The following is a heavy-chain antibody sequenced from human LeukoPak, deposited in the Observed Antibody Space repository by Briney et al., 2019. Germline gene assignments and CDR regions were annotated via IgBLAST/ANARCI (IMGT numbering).Heavy chain of an antibody. V-gene: IGHV4-59*12. CDR2: LFYSGST. J-gene: IGHJ4*02. CDR3: ARVRYCSSTSCFAYFDY. Sequence: SETLSLTCTVSGGSISSYYWSWIRQPPGKGLEWIGYLFYSGSTYYNPSLKSRVTISVDTSKNQFSLKLSSVTAADTAVYYCARVRYCSSTSCFAYFDYWGQGTLVTVSS. CDR1: GGSISSYY. D-gene: IGHD2-2*01.